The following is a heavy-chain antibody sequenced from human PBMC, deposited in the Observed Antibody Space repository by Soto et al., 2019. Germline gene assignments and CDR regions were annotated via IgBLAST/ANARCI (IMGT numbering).Heavy chain of an antibody. CDR1: GGSFATSA. D-gene: IGHD2-8*01. J-gene: IGHJ4*02. CDR3: AGEACSDGVCFNYFDY. V-gene: IGHV1-69*12. Sequence: QVQLVQSGAEVKKPGSSVKVSCQASGGSFATSAISWVRQAPGQGLEWMGGIVPIVGTAYYAQKFQGRVTISADESTRSVHMELSSLRSEDTAIYYCAGEACSDGVCFNYFDYWGQGILVTVSS. CDR2: IVPIVGTA.